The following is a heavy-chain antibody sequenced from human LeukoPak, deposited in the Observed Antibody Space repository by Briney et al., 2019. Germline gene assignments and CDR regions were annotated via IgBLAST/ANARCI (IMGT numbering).Heavy chain of an antibody. CDR2: IIPIFGTA. CDR1: GGTFSSYA. Sequence: SVKVSCKASGGTFSSYAISWVRQAPGQGLEWMGGIIPIFGTANYAQKFQGRVTITADESTSTAYMELSSLRSEDTAVYYCASSKTPYYYDSSGYFLDYWGQGTLVTVSS. D-gene: IGHD3-22*01. J-gene: IGHJ4*02. CDR3: ASSKTPYYYDSSGYFLDY. V-gene: IGHV1-69*13.